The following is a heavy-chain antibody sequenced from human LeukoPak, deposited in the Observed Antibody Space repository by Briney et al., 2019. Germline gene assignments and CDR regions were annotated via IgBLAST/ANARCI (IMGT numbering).Heavy chain of an antibody. CDR1: GGSISSYY. CDR2: IYYSGST. CDR3: ARRAYYYDSSGYYAYYSDY. Sequence: SETLSLTCTVSGGSISSYYWSWIRQPPGKGLEWIGYIYYSGSTNYNPSLKSRVTISVDTSKNQFSLKLSSVTAADTAVYYCARRAYYYDSSGYYAYYSDYWGQGTLVTVSS. V-gene: IGHV4-59*01. D-gene: IGHD3-22*01. J-gene: IGHJ4*02.